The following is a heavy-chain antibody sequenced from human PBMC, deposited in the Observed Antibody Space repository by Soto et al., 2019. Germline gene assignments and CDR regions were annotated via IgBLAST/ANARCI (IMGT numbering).Heavy chain of an antibody. CDR3: ARVYCTSSSCHNWFDP. CDR1: GFTFSNYA. V-gene: IGHV3-23*01. CDR2: ISGNGGST. D-gene: IGHD2-2*01. J-gene: IGHJ5*02. Sequence: GGSLRLSCAVSGFTFSNYAMNWVRQAPGKGLEWVSSISGNGGSTYYADSVKGRLTTSRDNSKNTLYLQMSSLRAEDTAVYYCARVYCTSSSCHNWFDPWGQGTLVTVSS.